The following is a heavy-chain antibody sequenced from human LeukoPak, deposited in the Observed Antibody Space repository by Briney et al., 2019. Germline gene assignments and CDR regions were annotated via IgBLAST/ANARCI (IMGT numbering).Heavy chain of an antibody. CDR2: ISGSGGST. Sequence: GGSLRLSCAASGFTFSSYAMSWVRQAPGKGLEWVSAISGSGGSTYYADSVKGRFTISRDNSKNTLYLQMNSLRAEDTAVYYCAKVPVVPAAPRVYYFDYWDQGTLVTVSS. CDR1: GFTFSSYA. D-gene: IGHD2-2*01. J-gene: IGHJ4*02. V-gene: IGHV3-23*01. CDR3: AKVPVVPAAPRVYYFDY.